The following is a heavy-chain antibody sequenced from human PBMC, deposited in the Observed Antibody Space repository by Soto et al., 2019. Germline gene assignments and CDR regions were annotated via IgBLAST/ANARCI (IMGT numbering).Heavy chain of an antibody. V-gene: IGHV1-18*04. D-gene: IGHD3-10*01. CDR1: GYVFISYG. J-gene: IGHJ4*02. CDR3: ARDQRYYGSGSYYSDN. CDR2: ISAYTGKA. Sequence: QVQLVQSGPEVKKPGASVKVSCKTSGYVFISYGISWVRQAPGHGLEWVGWISAYTGKADYAQKFQGRVTMTTETSTSTAFLELWSLRSDDTAVYYCARDQRYYGSGSYYSDNRGQGTLVTVSS.